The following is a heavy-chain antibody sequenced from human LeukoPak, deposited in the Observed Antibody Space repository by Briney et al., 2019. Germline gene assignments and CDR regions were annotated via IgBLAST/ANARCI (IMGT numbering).Heavy chain of an antibody. CDR1: GFTFSSYA. CDR3: AKVKSGNIVLMVYASQFDC. CDR2: ISGSGGST. Sequence: GGSLRLSCAASGFTFSSYAMSWVRQAPGKGLEWVSAISGSGGSTYYADSVKGRFTISRDNSKNTLYLQMNSLRAEDTAVYYCAKVKSGNIVLMVYASQFDCWGQGTLVTVSS. D-gene: IGHD2-8*01. J-gene: IGHJ4*02. V-gene: IGHV3-23*01.